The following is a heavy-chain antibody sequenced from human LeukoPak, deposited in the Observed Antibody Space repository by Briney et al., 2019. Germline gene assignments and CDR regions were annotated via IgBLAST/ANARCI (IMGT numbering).Heavy chain of an antibody. D-gene: IGHD2-2*01. Sequence: GGSLRLSCAASRFTFTNYWMSWVRQAPGKGLVWVSRINSDGSSTSYADSVKGRFTISRDNAKNTLYLQMNSLRAEDTAVYYCARVFCSSTSCPNWFDPWGQGTLVTVSS. V-gene: IGHV3-74*01. J-gene: IGHJ5*02. CDR2: INSDGSST. CDR3: ARVFCSSTSCPNWFDP. CDR1: RFTFTNYW.